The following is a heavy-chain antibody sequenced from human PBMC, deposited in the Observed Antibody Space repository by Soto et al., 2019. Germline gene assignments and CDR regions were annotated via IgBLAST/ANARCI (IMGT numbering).Heavy chain of an antibody. Sequence: SLTCTVSGGSISIGTYYWSCIRQHPGKGLEWIGYIHYSGDTYYNPSLKSRVTMSVDTSKNHFSLKLSSVTAADTAVYYCARAAVAYCGGDCYSPFDYWGQGTLLTLSS. V-gene: IGHV4-31*03. CDR3: ARAAVAYCGGDCYSPFDY. CDR1: GGSISIGTYY. CDR2: IHYSGDT. J-gene: IGHJ4*02. D-gene: IGHD2-21*02.